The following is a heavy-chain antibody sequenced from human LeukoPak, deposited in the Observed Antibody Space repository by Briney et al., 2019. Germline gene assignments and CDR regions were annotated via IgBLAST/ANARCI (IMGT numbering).Heavy chain of an antibody. Sequence: GGSLRLSCAASGFTFSSYATSWVRQAPGKGLEWVSAISGSGGSTYYADSVKGRFTISRDNSKNTLYLQMNSLRAEDTAVYYCAKTPVLLWFGESYFDYWGQGTLVTVSS. CDR3: AKTPVLLWFGESYFDY. V-gene: IGHV3-23*01. J-gene: IGHJ4*02. CDR1: GFTFSSYA. D-gene: IGHD3-10*01. CDR2: ISGSGGST.